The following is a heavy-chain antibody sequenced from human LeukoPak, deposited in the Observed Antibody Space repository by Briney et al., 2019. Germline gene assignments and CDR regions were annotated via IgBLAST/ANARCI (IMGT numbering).Heavy chain of an antibody. V-gene: IGHV1-8*01. D-gene: IGHD5-12*01. CDR3: ARGQYSGYDEDY. CDR1: GYTFTSYD. CDR2: MNPNSGNT. Sequence: ASVKVSCKASGYTFTSYDINWVRQATGQGLEWMGWMNPNSGNTGYAQKFQGRVTMTRSTSISTAYMELSGLRSEDTAVYYCARGQYSGYDEDYWGQGTLVTVSS. J-gene: IGHJ4*02.